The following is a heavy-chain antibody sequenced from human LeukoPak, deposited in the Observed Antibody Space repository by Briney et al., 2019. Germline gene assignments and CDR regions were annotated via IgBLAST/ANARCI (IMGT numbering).Heavy chain of an antibody. J-gene: IGHJ4*02. CDR2: IYTSGST. D-gene: IGHD3-10*01. CDR1: GGSISSGSYY. CDR3: ARARFGELLNFDY. Sequence: SETLSLTCTVSGGSISSGSYYWSWIRQPAGKGLEWIGRIYTSGSTNYNPSLKSRVTISVDPSNNQFSLKLSSVTAADTAVYYCARARFGELLNFDYWGQGTLVTVSS. V-gene: IGHV4-61*02.